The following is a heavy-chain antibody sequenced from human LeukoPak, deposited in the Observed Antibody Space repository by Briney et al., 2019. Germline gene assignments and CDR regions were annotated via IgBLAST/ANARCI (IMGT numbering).Heavy chain of an antibody. CDR3: AKGMGSSWYAFDS. V-gene: IGHV3-23*01. CDR2: ISGSGGST. Sequence: GGSLRLSWAAAGFTFSSYAMNWVRQAPGKGLEWVSSISGSGGSTYYADSVKGRFTISRENSKNTLYVQMNSLRAEDTAVYDCAKGMGSSWYAFDSWGQGTLVTVSS. CDR1: GFTFSSYA. D-gene: IGHD6-13*01. J-gene: IGHJ4*02.